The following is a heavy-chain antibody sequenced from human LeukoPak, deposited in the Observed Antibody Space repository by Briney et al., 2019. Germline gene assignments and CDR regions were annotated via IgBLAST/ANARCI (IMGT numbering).Heavy chain of an antibody. D-gene: IGHD3-22*01. J-gene: IGHJ4*02. Sequence: SETLSLTCIVSGYSISNGYYWGWIRQPPGKGLEWIGNIYHSGSTYYTPSLKSRVTISVDTTKNQFSLKLSSVTAADTAVYHCARGLGYYDSSVGYWGQGTLVTVSS. V-gene: IGHV4-38-2*02. CDR1: GYSISNGYY. CDR2: IYHSGST. CDR3: ARGLGYYDSSVGY.